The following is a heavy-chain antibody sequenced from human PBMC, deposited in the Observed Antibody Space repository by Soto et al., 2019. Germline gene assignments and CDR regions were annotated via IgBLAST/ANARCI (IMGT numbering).Heavy chain of an antibody. V-gene: IGHV3-30-3*02. CDR3: AKFRSSWHDAFDI. CDR1: AFSFSHYA. Sequence: GSLRLSCGASAFSFSHYAMHWVRQAPGKGLECVAVISYDGNIKRYADSVKGRFTISRDNSKNTLYLQMNSLRAEDTAVYYCAKFRSSWHDAFDIWGQGTMVTVSS. D-gene: IGHD6-13*01. CDR2: ISYDGNIK. J-gene: IGHJ3*02.